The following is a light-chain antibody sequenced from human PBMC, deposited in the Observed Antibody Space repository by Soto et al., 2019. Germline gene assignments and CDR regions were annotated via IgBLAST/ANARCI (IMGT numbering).Light chain of an antibody. Sequence: EIVLTQSPATLSLSPGERATLSCRASQSISSYLAWYQQKPGQAPRLLIYDASNRATGIPARFSGSGSGTDFTLTISSLEPEDFAVYYCQQRSNWPPITFGHGTRLENK. J-gene: IGKJ5*01. CDR1: QSISSY. V-gene: IGKV3-11*01. CDR3: QQRSNWPPIT. CDR2: DAS.